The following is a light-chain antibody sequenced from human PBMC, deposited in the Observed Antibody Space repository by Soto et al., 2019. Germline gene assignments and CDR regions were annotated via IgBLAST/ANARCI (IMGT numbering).Light chain of an antibody. CDR2: AAS. CDR3: QQANSFPLT. Sequence: DIQMTQSPSSVSASVGDTVTIICRASQGISSWVAWYRQKPGKDPKILIYAASSLQSGVPSRLSGSGSGTDVTRTISSLQTEDGATYDRQQANSFPLTFGGGTKVDIK. J-gene: IGKJ4*01. V-gene: IGKV1-12*01. CDR1: QGISSW.